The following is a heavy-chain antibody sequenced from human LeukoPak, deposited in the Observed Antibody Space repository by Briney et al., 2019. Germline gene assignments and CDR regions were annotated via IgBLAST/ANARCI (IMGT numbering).Heavy chain of an antibody. D-gene: IGHD6-19*01. J-gene: IGHJ4*02. V-gene: IGHV1-18*04. Sequence: ASVKVSCKASGYTFTSYGISWVRQAPGQGLEWMGWISGYNGNTNYAQKLQGRVSMTTDTSTTTAYMELRSLRSDDPAVYYCARDYPIAVAGIPDYWGQGTLVTVSS. CDR1: GYTFTSYG. CDR2: ISGYNGNT. CDR3: ARDYPIAVAGIPDY.